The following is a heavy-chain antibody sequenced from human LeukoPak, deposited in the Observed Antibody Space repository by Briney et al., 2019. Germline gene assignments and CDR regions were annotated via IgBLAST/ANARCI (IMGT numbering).Heavy chain of an antibody. Sequence: GESLKISCKGSGYSFTIYWIGWVRQMPGKGLEWMGIIYPGDSDTTYSPSLQGQVTISADKSINTAYLQWSSLRASDTAMYYCATSESQTRFDYWGQGTPVTVSS. CDR1: GYSFTIYW. D-gene: IGHD1/OR15-1a*01. CDR2: IYPGDSDT. CDR3: ATSESQTRFDY. J-gene: IGHJ4*02. V-gene: IGHV5-51*01.